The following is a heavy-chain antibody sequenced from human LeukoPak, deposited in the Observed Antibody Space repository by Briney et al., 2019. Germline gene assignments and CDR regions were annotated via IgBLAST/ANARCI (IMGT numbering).Heavy chain of an antibody. Sequence: SETLSLTCTVSGGSISSYYWSWLRQPPGKGLEWLGYIYYSGSTNYNPSLKSRVTISIDTSKNQFSLKLSSVTAADTAVYYCARRDAYDSSGTLFDYWGEGTLVTVSS. D-gene: IGHD3-22*01. CDR1: GGSISSYY. CDR3: ARRDAYDSSGTLFDY. J-gene: IGHJ4*02. V-gene: IGHV4-59*08. CDR2: IYYSGST.